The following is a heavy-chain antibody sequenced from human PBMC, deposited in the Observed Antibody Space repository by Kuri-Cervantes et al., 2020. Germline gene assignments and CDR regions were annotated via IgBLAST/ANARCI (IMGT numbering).Heavy chain of an antibody. CDR1: GFTFSSYA. CDR2: ISGSGGST. Sequence: GESLKISCAASGFTFSSYAMIWVRQAPGKGLEWVSAISGSGGSTYYADSVKGRFTTSRDNSKNTLYLQMNSLRAEDTAVYYCAKEYSSGWFYYYYMDVWGKGTAVTVSS. CDR3: AKEYSSGWFYYYYMDV. V-gene: IGHV3-23*01. D-gene: IGHD6-19*01. J-gene: IGHJ6*03.